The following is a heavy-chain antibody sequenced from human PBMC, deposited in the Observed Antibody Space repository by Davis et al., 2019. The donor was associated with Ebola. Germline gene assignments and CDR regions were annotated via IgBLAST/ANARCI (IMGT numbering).Heavy chain of an antibody. CDR3: ARDKVEQLVQALSPYNWFDP. Sequence: SVKVSCKASGGTFSSYTISWVRQAPGQGLEWMGRIIPFLRIANYAQKFQGRVTITADKSTSTAYMELSSLRSEDTAVYYCARDKVEQLVQALSPYNWFDPWGQGTLVTVSS. V-gene: IGHV1-69*04. D-gene: IGHD6-6*01. J-gene: IGHJ5*02. CDR2: IIPFLRIA. CDR1: GGTFSSYT.